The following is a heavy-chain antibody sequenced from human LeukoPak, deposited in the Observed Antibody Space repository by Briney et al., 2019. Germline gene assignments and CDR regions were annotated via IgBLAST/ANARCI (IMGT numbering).Heavy chain of an antibody. D-gene: IGHD1-26*01. J-gene: IGHJ3*02. CDR3: AKAGYSGSPGDAFDI. V-gene: IGHV3-7*03. Sequence: GGSLRLSCAGSEFTFSDYWMTWVRQAPGKGLEWVANINEGGSDKYYVDSVKGRFTISRDNSKNTLYLQMNSLRAEDTAVYYCAKAGYSGSPGDAFDIWGQGTMVTVSS. CDR1: EFTFSDYW. CDR2: INEGGSDK.